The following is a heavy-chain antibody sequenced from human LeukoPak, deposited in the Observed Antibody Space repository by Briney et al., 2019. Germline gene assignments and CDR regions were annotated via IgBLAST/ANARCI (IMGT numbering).Heavy chain of an antibody. CDR3: AKNGKYYFDY. CDR2: ISSSGSTM. J-gene: IGHJ4*02. Sequence: GGSLRLSYAASGYTFSSSAMSWVRQAPGKGLECLSYISSSGSTMFYADSVKGRFTISRDNAKKSLYLQMNSLRAEDTAVYYCAKNGKYYFDYWGQGTLLTVSS. CDR1: GYTFSSSA. V-gene: IGHV3-48*04.